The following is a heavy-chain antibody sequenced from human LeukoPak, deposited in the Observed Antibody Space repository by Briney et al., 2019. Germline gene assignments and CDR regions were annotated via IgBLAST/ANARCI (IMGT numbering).Heavy chain of an antibody. Sequence: ASVKVSCKASGYTFTGYYMHWVRQAPGQGLEWMGWINPNSGGTNYAQKFQGRVTMIRDTSISTAYMELSRLRSDDTAVDYCAVKGYNSSGYYVCDYWGQGTLVTVS. J-gene: IGHJ4*02. CDR3: AVKGYNSSGYYVCDY. CDR1: GYTFTGYY. CDR2: INPNSGGT. D-gene: IGHD3-22*01. V-gene: IGHV1-2*02.